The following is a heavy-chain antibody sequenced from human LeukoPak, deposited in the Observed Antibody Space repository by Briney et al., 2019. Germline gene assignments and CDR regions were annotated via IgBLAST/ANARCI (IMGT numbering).Heavy chain of an antibody. CDR2: ISSGGST. J-gene: IGHJ4*02. CDR1: GFTVSNNY. D-gene: IGHD2/OR15-2a*01. CDR3: TRGAFN. V-gene: IGHV3-66*01. Sequence: GGSLRLSCAASGFTVSNNYMNWVRQAPGKGLDWVSVISSGGSTYYADSVKGRFTISRDNSKNTVYLQMNSLTAEDTAVYYCTRGAFNWGQGILVTVSS.